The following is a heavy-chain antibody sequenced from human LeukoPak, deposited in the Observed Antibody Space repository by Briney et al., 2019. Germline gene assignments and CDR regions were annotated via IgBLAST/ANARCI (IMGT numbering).Heavy chain of an antibody. CDR2: INPSGGST. CDR3: ARDACSTTICQAGGNWFDP. Sequence: ASVKVSCKASGYTFTSYYMHWVRQAPGQGLEWMGIINPSGGSTSYAQKFLGRVTMTRDTSTSTVYMELSSLRSEDTAVYFCARDACSTTICQAGGNWFDPWGQGTLVIVS. J-gene: IGHJ5*02. D-gene: IGHD2-2*01. CDR1: GYTFTSYY. V-gene: IGHV1-46*01.